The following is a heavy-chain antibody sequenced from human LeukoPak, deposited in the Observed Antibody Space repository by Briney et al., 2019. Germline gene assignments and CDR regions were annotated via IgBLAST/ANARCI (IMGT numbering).Heavy chain of an antibody. J-gene: IGHJ5*02. V-gene: IGHV3-30-3*01. D-gene: IGHD1-26*01. CDR3: ARDRAGELLSSNWFDP. CDR1: GFTFSSYA. Sequence: PGRSLRLSCAASGFTFSSYAMHWVRQAPGKGLEWVAVISYDGSNNYYADSVKGRFTISRDNSKNTLYLQMNSLRAEDTAVYYCARDRAGELLSSNWFDPWGQGTLVTVSS. CDR2: ISYDGSNN.